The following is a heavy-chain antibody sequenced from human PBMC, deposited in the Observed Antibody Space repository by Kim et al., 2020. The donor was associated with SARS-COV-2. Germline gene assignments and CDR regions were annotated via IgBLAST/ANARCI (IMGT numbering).Heavy chain of an antibody. J-gene: IGHJ4*02. CDR3: ARDRSPGIAVAGPTDY. V-gene: IGHV3-20*01. CDR2: INWNGGST. CDR1: GFTFDDYG. D-gene: IGHD6-19*01. Sequence: GGSLRLFCAASGFTFDDYGMSWVRQAPGKGLEWVSGINWNGGSTGYADSVKGRFTISRDNAKNSLYLQMNSLRAEDTALYHCARDRSPGIAVAGPTDYLGQGSLVTVSS.